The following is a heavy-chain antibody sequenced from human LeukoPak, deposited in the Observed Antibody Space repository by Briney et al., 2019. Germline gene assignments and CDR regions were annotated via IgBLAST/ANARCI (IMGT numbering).Heavy chain of an antibody. CDR1: GYTFTSYG. CDR2: ISAYNGNT. CDR3: ARRGTGYYGEGEAY. J-gene: IGHJ4*02. D-gene: IGHD3-9*01. Sequence: GASVKVSCKASGYTFTSYGISWVRQAPGQGLEWMGWISAYNGNTNYAQKLQGRVTMTTDTSTSTAYMELRSLGSDDTAVYYCARRGTGYYGEGEAYWGQGTLVTVSS. V-gene: IGHV1-18*01.